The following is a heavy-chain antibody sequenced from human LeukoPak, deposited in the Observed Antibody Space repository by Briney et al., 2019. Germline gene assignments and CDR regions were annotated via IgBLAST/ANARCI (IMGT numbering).Heavy chain of an antibody. D-gene: IGHD4-17*01. V-gene: IGHV3-7*01. Sequence: GGSLRLPCAASGFTFSSYAMSWVRQAPGKGLEWVANIKQDGSEKYYVDSVKGRFTISRDNAKNSLYLQMNSLRAEDTAVYYCARETTVTPFDYWGQGTLVTVSS. J-gene: IGHJ4*02. CDR1: GFTFSSYA. CDR2: IKQDGSEK. CDR3: ARETTVTPFDY.